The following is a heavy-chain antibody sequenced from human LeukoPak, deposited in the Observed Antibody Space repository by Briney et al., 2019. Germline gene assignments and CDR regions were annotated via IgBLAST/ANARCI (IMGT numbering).Heavy chain of an antibody. CDR1: GFTFSSYW. D-gene: IGHD2-2*02. CDR3: ARDLYKRGFNWFDP. V-gene: IGHV3-74*01. J-gene: IGHJ5*02. CDR2: LNIDGSST. Sequence: GGSLRLSCAASGFTFSSYWMHWVRQAPGKGLVWVSRLNIDGSSTSYADSAKGRFTISRDNAMNTLYLQMNSLRAEDTAVYYCARDLYKRGFNWFDPWGQGTLVTVSS.